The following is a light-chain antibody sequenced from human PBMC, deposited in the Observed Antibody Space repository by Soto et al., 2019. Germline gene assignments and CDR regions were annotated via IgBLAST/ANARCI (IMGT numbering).Light chain of an antibody. J-gene: IGKJ1*01. CDR2: DVS. CDR3: QQRSDWPWT. CDR1: ESVTDY. Sequence: VLTQSPATLSLSPGERGTLSCRASESVTDYLAWYQQKPGQAPRLLVYDVSNRAAGIPTRFSGGGSGTDFTLTISNVEPEDFAVYYCQQRSDWPWTFGQGTKVEIK. V-gene: IGKV3-11*01.